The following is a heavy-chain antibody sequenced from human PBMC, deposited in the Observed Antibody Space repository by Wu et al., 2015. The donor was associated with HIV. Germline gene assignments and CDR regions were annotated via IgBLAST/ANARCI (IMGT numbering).Heavy chain of an antibody. CDR2: INPNSGGT. V-gene: IGHV1-2*02. CDR3: ARGVGITMVRGVIISDY. D-gene: IGHD3-10*01. Sequence: QVQLVQSGAEVKKPGASVKVSCKASGYTFTGYYMHWVRQAPGQGLEWMGWINPNSGGTNYAQKFQGRVTMTRDTSISTAYMELSRLRSDDTAVYYCARGVGITMVRGVIISDYWGQGTLVTVSS. J-gene: IGHJ4*02. CDR1: GYTFTGYY.